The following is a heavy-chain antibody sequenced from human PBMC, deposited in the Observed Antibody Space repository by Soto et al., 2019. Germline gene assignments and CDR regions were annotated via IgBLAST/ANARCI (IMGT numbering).Heavy chain of an antibody. V-gene: IGHV1-2*04. Sequence: ASVKVSCKASGYTFTGYYMHWVRQAPGQGLEWMGWINPNSGGTNYAQKFQGWVTMTRDTSTSTAYMKLSRLMSDDTAVYYCAREMEREETVAVLGVYYLDYWGQGTLVTVSS. J-gene: IGHJ4*02. CDR1: GYTFTGYY. D-gene: IGHD6-19*01. CDR2: INPNSGGT. CDR3: AREMEREETVAVLGVYYLDY.